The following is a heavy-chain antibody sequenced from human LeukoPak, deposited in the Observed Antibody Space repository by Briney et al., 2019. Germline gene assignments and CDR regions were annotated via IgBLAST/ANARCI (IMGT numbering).Heavy chain of an antibody. V-gene: IGHV3-23*01. CDR3: AKDRVFVVVPAAIDEDWFDP. CDR1: GFTFRSYA. CDR2: ISGSGGST. Sequence: EGSLRLSCAASGFTFRSYAMSWVRQAPGKGLEWVSAISGSGGSTYYADSVKGRFTISRDNSKNTLHLQMNSLRAEDTAVYYCAKDRVFVVVPAAIDEDWFDPWGQGTLVTVSS. D-gene: IGHD2-2*02. J-gene: IGHJ5*02.